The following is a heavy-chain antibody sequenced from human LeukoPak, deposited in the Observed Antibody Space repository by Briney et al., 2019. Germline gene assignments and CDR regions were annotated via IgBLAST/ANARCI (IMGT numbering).Heavy chain of an antibody. CDR2: ISAYNGNT. CDR1: GYTFTSYG. V-gene: IGHV1-18*01. J-gene: IGHJ6*02. CDR3: AREDSNPKYYYYYGMDV. Sequence: ASVKVSCKASGYTFTSYGISWVRQVPGQGLEWMGWISAYNGNTNYAQKFQGRVTMTRDTSISTAYMELSRLRSDDTAVYYCAREDSNPKYYYYYGMDVWGQGTTVTVSS. D-gene: IGHD4-11*01.